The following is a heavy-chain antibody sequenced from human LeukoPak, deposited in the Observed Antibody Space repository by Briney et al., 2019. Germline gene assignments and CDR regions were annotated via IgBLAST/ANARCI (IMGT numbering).Heavy chain of an antibody. J-gene: IGHJ6*02. CDR1: GFTFSSYV. CDR3: AKGGPRIAAAGYGMDV. CDR2: ISYEGSNK. D-gene: IGHD6-13*01. Sequence: GGSLRLSCAASGFTFSSYVMHWVSQAPGKGLEWVAVISYEGSNKYYADSVKGRFTISRDNSKNTLYLQMNSLRAEDTAVYDCAKGGPRIAAAGYGMDVWGQGTTVTVSS. V-gene: IGHV3-30-3*01.